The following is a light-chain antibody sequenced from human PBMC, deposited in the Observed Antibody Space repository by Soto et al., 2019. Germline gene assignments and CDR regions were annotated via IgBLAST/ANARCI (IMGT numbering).Light chain of an antibody. V-gene: IGKV3-20*01. CDR2: GAS. J-gene: IGKJ3*01. CDR1: QSVSSN. CDR3: QHYAMSPPFT. Sequence: DIVLSQAPATLSVSPGERATLSCRASQSVSSNLAWYQQKAGQAPRLLIYGASGRATGNPDRFSGSGSGTDFTLTISGLEPEDFAVYYCQHYAMSPPFTFGPGCKVDI.